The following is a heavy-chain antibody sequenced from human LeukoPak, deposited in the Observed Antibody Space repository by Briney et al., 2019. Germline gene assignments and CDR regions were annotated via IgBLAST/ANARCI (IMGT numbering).Heavy chain of an antibody. V-gene: IGHV3-7*01. CDR3: ARDQYGSGSYSRLDY. CDR2: IHPEGNEK. CDR1: GFTFSDFW. Sequence: GGSLRLSCAVSGFTFSDFWMSWVRQAPGRGLEWVANIHPEGNEKYHVESVKGRFTISRDNAKNSLYLQMNSLRAEDTAVYYCARDQYGSGSYSRLDYWGQGTLVTVSS. J-gene: IGHJ4*02. D-gene: IGHD3-10*01.